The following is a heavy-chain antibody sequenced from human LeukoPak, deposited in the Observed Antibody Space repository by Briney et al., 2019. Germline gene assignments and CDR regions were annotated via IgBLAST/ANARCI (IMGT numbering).Heavy chain of an antibody. V-gene: IGHV3-23*01. CDR1: GFTFSSYA. CDR2: ISGSGGST. D-gene: IGHD3-3*01. CDR3: AKDSHYDFWSGYAYYYGMDV. Sequence: GGSLRPSCAASGFTFSSYAMSWVRQAPGKGLEWVSAISGSGGSTYYADSVKGRFTISRDNSKNTLYLQMNSLRAEDTAVYYCAKDSHYDFWSGYAYYYGMDVWGQGTTVTVSS. J-gene: IGHJ6*02.